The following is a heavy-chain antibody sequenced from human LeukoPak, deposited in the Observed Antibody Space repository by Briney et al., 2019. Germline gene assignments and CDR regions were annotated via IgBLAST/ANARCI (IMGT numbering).Heavy chain of an antibody. Sequence: GGSLRLSCAASGFTFSTYAIHWVRQAPGKGLEWVAVISFDGVNTFYADSVKGRFTISRDNSNNTVYLQMNNLRPEDTAVFYCARGQGYESYYYMDVWGKGTTVSVS. CDR2: ISFDGVNT. CDR1: GFTFSTYA. V-gene: IGHV3-30*04. CDR3: ARGQGYESYYYMDV. D-gene: IGHD2-2*01. J-gene: IGHJ6*03.